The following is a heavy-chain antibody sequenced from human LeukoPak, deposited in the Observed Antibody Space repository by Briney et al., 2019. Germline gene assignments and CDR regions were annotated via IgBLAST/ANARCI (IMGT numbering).Heavy chain of an antibody. Sequence: ASVKVSYKASGYTFTGYYMHWVRQAPGQGLEWMGWINPNSGGTNYAQKFQGRVTMTRDTSISTAYMELSRLRSDDTAVYYCARDRVPLGYYYMDVWGKGTTVTVSS. CDR2: INPNSGGT. J-gene: IGHJ6*03. CDR1: GYTFTGYY. D-gene: IGHD3-10*01. V-gene: IGHV1-2*02. CDR3: ARDRVPLGYYYMDV.